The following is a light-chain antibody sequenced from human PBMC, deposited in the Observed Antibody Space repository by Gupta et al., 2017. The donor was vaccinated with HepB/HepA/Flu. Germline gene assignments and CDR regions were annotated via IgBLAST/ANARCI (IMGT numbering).Light chain of an antibody. V-gene: IGLV1-44*01. J-gene: IGLJ2*01. Sequence: QSGLTQPLSASGTPGQRVTISCFGSTSNIGINTVNWYQQLPGTAPKLLIYSHNQRPSGVPDRFSGSRSGTSASLAITGLQSEDEADYYCAAWDDSLNVELFGGGDQVDSP. CDR1: TSNIGINT. CDR2: SHN. CDR3: AAWDDSLNVEL.